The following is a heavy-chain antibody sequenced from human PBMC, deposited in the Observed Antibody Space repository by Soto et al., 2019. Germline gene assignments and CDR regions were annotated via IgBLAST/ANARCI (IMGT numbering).Heavy chain of an antibody. CDR3: AREGRGYGDYVRYYYYGMGV. CDR2: IYYSGST. CDR1: GGSISSYY. J-gene: IGHJ6*02. V-gene: IGHV4-59*01. D-gene: IGHD4-17*01. Sequence: SETLSLTCTVSGGSISSYYWSWIRQPPGKGLEWIGYIYYSGSTNYNPSLKSRVTISVDTSKNQFSLKLSSVTAADTAVYYCAREGRGYGDYVRYYYYGMGVWGQGTTVTVSS.